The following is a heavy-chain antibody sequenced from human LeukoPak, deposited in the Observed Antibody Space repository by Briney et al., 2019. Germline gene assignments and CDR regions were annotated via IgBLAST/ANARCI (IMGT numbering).Heavy chain of an antibody. Sequence: SETLSLTCAVYGGSFSGYYWSWIRQPPGKGLEWIGEINHSGSTNYNPSLKSRVTISVDTSKNQFSLKLTSVTAADTALYYCARLRSGWYAVGDYWGQGTLVTVSS. D-gene: IGHD6-19*01. CDR3: ARLRSGWYAVGDY. J-gene: IGHJ4*02. CDR2: INHSGST. CDR1: GGSFSGYY. V-gene: IGHV4-34*01.